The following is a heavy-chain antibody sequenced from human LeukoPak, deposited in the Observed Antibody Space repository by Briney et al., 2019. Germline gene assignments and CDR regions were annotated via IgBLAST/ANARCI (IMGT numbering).Heavy chain of an antibody. Sequence: PGGSLRLSCAASGSTFSKFSMHWVRQAPGKGLVWVSRIRNDGSTTNYADSVKGRFTVSRDDAKNTLYVEMHSLRAEDTAVYYCARGLNYGLDVWGQGTTVSVSS. V-gene: IGHV3-74*01. CDR1: GSTFSKFS. J-gene: IGHJ6*02. CDR3: ARGLNYGLDV. CDR2: IRNDGSTT.